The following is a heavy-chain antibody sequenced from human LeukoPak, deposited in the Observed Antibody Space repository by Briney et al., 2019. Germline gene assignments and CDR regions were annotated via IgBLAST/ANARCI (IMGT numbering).Heavy chain of an antibody. CDR3: ARGVARSFDY. J-gene: IGHJ4*02. D-gene: IGHD3-10*01. V-gene: IGHV3-30*04. CDR1: GFTSSSYA. Sequence: PGRSLRLSCVASGFTSSSYAMHWGRQAPGKGLEWVAAISYDGSHKYYADSVKGRFTISRDNSKHTLFLQMSDLRVEDTAVFYCARGVARSFDYWGQGTLVTVSS. CDR2: ISYDGSHK.